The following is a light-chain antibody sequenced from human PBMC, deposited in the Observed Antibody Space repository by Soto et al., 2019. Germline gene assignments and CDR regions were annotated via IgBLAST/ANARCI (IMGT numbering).Light chain of an antibody. CDR2: GAS. V-gene: IGKV3-20*01. CDR3: QQYGSSPVKVL. Sequence: EIVLTQSPGTLSLSPGERATLSCRASQSVSSSYLAWYQQKPGQAPRLLIYGASSRATGIPDRFSGSGSGTDFTLTISRLEPEDFAVYYCQQYGSSPVKVLFGQGTKVEIK. CDR1: QSVSSSY. J-gene: IGKJ1*01.